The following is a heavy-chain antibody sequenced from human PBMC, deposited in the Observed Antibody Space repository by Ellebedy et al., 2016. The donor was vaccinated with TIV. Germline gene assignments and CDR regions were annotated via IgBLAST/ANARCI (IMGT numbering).Heavy chain of an antibody. CDR3: ASESNSGYFDY. J-gene: IGHJ4*02. V-gene: IGHV4-59*08. D-gene: IGHD4-11*01. CDR2: IYYSGST. CDR1: GASISSYY. Sequence: MPSETLSLTCTVSGASISSYYWSWIRQPPGKGLEWIGYIYYSGSTNYNPSLKSRVTISVDTSKNQFSLKLSSVTAADTAVYYCASESNSGYFDYWGQGILVTVSS.